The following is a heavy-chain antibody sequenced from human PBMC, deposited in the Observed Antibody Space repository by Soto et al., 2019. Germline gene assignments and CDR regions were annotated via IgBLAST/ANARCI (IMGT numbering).Heavy chain of an antibody. J-gene: IGHJ4*02. CDR3: ARSGYSYSNHFDY. Sequence: GGSLRLSCAASGFTFSSYAMHWVRQAPGKGLEWVAVISYDGSNKYYADSVKGRFTISRDNSKNTLYLQMNSLRAEDTAVYYCARSGYSYSNHFDYWGQGNLVTVSS. D-gene: IGHD5-18*01. CDR2: ISYDGSNK. CDR1: GFTFSSYA. V-gene: IGHV3-30-3*01.